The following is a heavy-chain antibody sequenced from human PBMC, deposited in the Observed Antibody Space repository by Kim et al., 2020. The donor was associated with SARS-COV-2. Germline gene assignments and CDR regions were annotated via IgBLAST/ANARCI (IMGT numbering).Heavy chain of an antibody. V-gene: IGHV4-61*02. CDR3: AGTPGPLSYFFD. J-gene: IGHJ4*02. CDR2: IYTSGST. CDR1: GGSISSGSYY. D-gene: IGHD1-26*01. Sequence: SETLSLTCTVSGGSISSGSYYWSWIRQPAGKGLEWIGRIYTSGSTNYNPSLKRRVTISVDTSKNQFSLKLSSVTAADTAVYYCAGTPGPLSYFFDWGQGTLVTVSS.